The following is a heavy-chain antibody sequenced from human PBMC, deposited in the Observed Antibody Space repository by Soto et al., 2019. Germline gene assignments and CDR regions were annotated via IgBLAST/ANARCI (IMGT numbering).Heavy chain of an antibody. J-gene: IGHJ5*02. Sequence: ASVKVSCKASGYTFTSYAMHWVRQAPGQRLEWMGWINAGNGNTKYSQKFQGRVTITRDTSASTAYMELSSLRSEDTAVYYCARNRVLLWFGESEGFDPWGQGTLVTISS. CDR1: GYTFTSYA. CDR2: INAGNGNT. CDR3: ARNRVLLWFGESEGFDP. D-gene: IGHD3-10*01. V-gene: IGHV1-3*01.